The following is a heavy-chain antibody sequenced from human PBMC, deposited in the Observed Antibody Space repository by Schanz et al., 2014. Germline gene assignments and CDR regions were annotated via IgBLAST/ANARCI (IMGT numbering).Heavy chain of an antibody. V-gene: IGHV1-2*04. J-gene: IGHJ4*02. CDR2: VIPILGVT. D-gene: IGHD2-21*02. CDR1: GYTFVSYS. CDR3: AKVQTHTLYGGNSCFDY. Sequence: QVQLVQSGAEVKKPGASVKVSRKASGYTFVSYSMHWVRQAPGQGLEWMGRVIPILGVTHYAQKFQGWVTMTRDTSISTAYMELSRLKSDDTALYYCAKVQTHTLYGGNSCFDYWGQGTLVTVSS.